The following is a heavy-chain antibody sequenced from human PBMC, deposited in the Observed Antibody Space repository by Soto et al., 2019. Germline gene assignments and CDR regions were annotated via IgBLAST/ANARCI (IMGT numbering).Heavy chain of an antibody. CDR1: GFTFSSYA. V-gene: IGHV3-30-3*01. J-gene: IGHJ3*02. Sequence: PGGSLRLSCAASGFTFSSYAMHWVRQAPGKGLEWVAVISYDGSNKYYADSVKGRFTISRDNSKNTLYLQMNSLRAEDTAVYYCARGQEDYGDYDAFDIWGQGAMVTV. D-gene: IGHD4-17*01. CDR2: ISYDGSNK. CDR3: ARGQEDYGDYDAFDI.